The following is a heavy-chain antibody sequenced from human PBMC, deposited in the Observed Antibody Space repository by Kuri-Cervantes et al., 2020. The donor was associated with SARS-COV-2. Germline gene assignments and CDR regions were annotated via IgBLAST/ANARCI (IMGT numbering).Heavy chain of an antibody. CDR3: ARDCAAGIFDY. J-gene: IGHJ4*02. CDR1: GFTFSSYA. V-gene: IGHV3-30-3*01. CDR2: ISYDGSNK. D-gene: IGHD1-1*01. Sequence: GGSLRLSCAASGFTFSSYAMHWVRQAPGKGLEWVAVISYDGSNKYYADSVKGRFTISRDNSKNTLYLQMNSLRAEDTAVYYCARDCAAGIFDYWGRGTLVTVSS.